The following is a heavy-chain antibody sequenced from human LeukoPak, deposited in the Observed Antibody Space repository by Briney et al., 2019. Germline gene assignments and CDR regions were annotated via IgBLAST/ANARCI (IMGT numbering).Heavy chain of an antibody. J-gene: IGHJ6*02. D-gene: IGHD3-22*01. CDR3: ARGDSSGYYTSYYYGMDV. Sequence: SVKVSCKASGGTFSSYAIGWVRQAPGQGLEWMGGIIPIFGTANYAQKFQGRVTITADESTSTAYMELSSLRSEDTAVYYCARGDSSGYYTSYYYGMDVWGQGTTVTVSS. CDR1: GGTFSSYA. V-gene: IGHV1-69*13. CDR2: IIPIFGTA.